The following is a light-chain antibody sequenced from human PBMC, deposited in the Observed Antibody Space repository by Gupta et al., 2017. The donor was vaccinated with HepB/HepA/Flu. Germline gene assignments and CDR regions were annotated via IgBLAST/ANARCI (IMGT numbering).Light chain of an antibody. V-gene: IGLV3-21*04. Sequence: SSLLTPPPSVSVAPGKTANITFGGNNIGSKSVHWYQQRPGQAPVLVIYYDSDRPSGIPERFSGSNSGNTATLTISRVEAGDEADYYCQVWDSISDHVIFGGGTKLTV. CDR2: YDS. CDR1: NIGSKS. J-gene: IGLJ2*01. CDR3: QVWDSISDHVI.